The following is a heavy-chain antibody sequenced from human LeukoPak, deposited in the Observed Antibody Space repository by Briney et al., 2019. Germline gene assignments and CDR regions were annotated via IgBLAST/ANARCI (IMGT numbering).Heavy chain of an antibody. CDR1: GVTFSSYA. V-gene: IGHV3-30-3*02. CDR2: ISYDGSNK. D-gene: IGHD5-18*01. CDR3: AKRASPGYSYGQNFDY. Sequence: GGSLRLSCAASGVTFSSYAMHWVRQAPGKGLGGVAVISYDGSNKYYADSVKGRFTISRGNSKNTLYLQMDSLRAEDTAVYYCAKRASPGYSYGQNFDYWGRGTLVTVSS. J-gene: IGHJ4*02.